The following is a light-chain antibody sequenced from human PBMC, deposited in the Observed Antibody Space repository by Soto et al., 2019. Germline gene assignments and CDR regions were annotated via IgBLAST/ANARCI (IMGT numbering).Light chain of an antibody. V-gene: IGKV1-27*01. CDR2: AAS. CDR3: QKYSSVPV. Sequence: DIQMTQSPTSLSASVGDRVTITCRASQGIRNFVAWYQQKPGKAPKLLIYAASTLQSGVPSRFSGSGSGTDFTLSITSLQPEDVATYYYQKYSSVPVFGPGTKVEIK. CDR1: QGIRNF. J-gene: IGKJ3*01.